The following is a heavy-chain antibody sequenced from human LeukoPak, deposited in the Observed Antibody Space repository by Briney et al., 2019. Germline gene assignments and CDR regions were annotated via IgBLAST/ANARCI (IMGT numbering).Heavy chain of an antibody. V-gene: IGHV4-4*07. D-gene: IGHD6-13*01. CDR2: VSTNGNT. CDR3: ARDRWDDISSWSGSFDY. Sequence: SETLSLTCTVSGGPISNYFWSWIRQPAGKGLEWIGRVSTNGNTNYNPSLKSRVTMSTDTSKNQFSLNVNSVTAADTAVYYCARDRWDDISSWSGSFDYWGQGTLVTVSS. CDR1: GGPISNYF. J-gene: IGHJ4*02.